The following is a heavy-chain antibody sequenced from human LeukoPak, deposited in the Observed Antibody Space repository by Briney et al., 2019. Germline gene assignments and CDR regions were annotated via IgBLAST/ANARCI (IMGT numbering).Heavy chain of an antibody. D-gene: IGHD3-9*01. Sequence: PGRSLRLSCAASGFTLSTYSMNWVRQAPGKGLEWISCIRSGDNTLYYADSVKGRFAISRDNAKNSLYLQMNSLRDEDTAVYYCVRMTGYYYGMDVWGQGTTVTVSS. CDR3: VRMTGYYYGMDV. CDR2: IRSGDNTL. J-gene: IGHJ6*02. CDR1: GFTLSTYS. V-gene: IGHV3-48*02.